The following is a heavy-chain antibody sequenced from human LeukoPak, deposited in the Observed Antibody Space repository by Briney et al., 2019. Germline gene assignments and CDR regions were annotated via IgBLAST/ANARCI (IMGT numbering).Heavy chain of an antibody. Sequence: ASVKVSCRASGYTFTAHYIHWVRQAPGQGLEWMGWINPNTGYTETAQKFQGRVTMTRDTSISTAYMELSRLRSDDTAVYYCTRDHCTRSSCYEDYYHGMDVWGQGTTVTVSS. V-gene: IGHV1-2*02. CDR3: TRDHCTRSSCYEDYYHGMDV. J-gene: IGHJ6*02. CDR1: GYTFTAHY. D-gene: IGHD2-2*01. CDR2: INPNTGYT.